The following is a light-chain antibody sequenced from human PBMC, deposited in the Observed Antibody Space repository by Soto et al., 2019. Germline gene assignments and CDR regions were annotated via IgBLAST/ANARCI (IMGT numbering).Light chain of an antibody. J-gene: IGKJ4*01. CDR2: DAS. Sequence: EIVLTQSLATLSLSPGERAALSCRASQSISTYLAWYQQKPGQAPRLFIYDASNRATGIPARFSGSGSGTEFTLTISSLQPEDFATYYCLQHNTYPFTFGGGTKVDIK. CDR3: LQHNTYPFT. V-gene: IGKV3-11*01. CDR1: QSISTY.